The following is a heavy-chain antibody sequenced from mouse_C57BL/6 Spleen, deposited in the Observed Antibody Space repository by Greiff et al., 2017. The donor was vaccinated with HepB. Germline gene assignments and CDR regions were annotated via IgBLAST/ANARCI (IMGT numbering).Heavy chain of an antibody. V-gene: IGHV10-3*01. CDR1: GFTFNTYA. CDR3: VRAPQYDSYAMDY. J-gene: IGHJ4*01. Sequence: EVQLVESGGGLVQPKGSLKLSCAASGFTFNTYAMHWVRQAPGKGLEWVARIRSKSSNYATYYADSVKDRFTISRDDSQSMLYLQMNNLKTEDTAMYYCVRAPQYDSYAMDYWGQGTSVTVSS. CDR2: IRSKSSNYAT.